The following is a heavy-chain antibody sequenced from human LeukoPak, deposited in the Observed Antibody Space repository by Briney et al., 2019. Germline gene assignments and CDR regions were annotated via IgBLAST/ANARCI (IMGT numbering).Heavy chain of an antibody. D-gene: IGHD6-19*01. V-gene: IGHV3-53*01. J-gene: IGHJ1*01. CDR3: ARRTGAAPGEFFLH. CDR1: GFIVSSSY. CDR2: IYSSGST. Sequence: GGSLRLSCAGSGFIVSSSYTSWVRQAPGKGLEWVSAIYSSGSTDYADSVRGRFTIARDTSKHMVYLQMNSLTAEDTAIYYCARRTGAAPGEFFLHWGQGTLVTVSS.